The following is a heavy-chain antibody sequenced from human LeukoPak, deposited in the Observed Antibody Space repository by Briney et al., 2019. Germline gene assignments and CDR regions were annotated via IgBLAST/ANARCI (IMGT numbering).Heavy chain of an antibody. V-gene: IGHV3-30*02. CDR1: GFTFSSYG. J-gene: IGHJ4*02. Sequence: QPGGSLRLSCAASGFTFSSYGMHWVRQAPGKGLEWVAFIRYDGSNKYYADSVKGRFTISRDNSKNTLYLQMNSLRAEDTAVYYCAKADSFPTSYSYGLAVDWGQGTLVTVSS. CDR3: AKADSFPTSYSYGLAVD. D-gene: IGHD5-18*01. CDR2: IRYDGSNK.